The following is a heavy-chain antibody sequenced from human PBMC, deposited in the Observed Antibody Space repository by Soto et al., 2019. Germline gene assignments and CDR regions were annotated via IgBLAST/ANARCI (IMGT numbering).Heavy chain of an antibody. CDR1: GFTFTSSA. CDR2: IVVGSGNT. CDR3: AADQGPGGSGSYYNSYYYYGMDV. Sequence: SVKVSCKASGFTFTSSAMQWVRQARGQRLEWIGWIVVGSGNTNYAQKFQERVTITRDMSTSTAYMELSSLRSEDTAVYYCAADQGPGGSGSYYNSYYYYGMDVWGQGTTVTVSS. J-gene: IGHJ6*02. D-gene: IGHD3-10*01. V-gene: IGHV1-58*02.